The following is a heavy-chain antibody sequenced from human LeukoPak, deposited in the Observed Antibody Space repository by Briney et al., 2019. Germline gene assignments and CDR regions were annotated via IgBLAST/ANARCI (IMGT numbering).Heavy chain of an antibody. CDR1: GYTFTSYY. D-gene: IGHD2-2*01. V-gene: IGHV1-46*01. J-gene: IGHJ4*02. Sequence: ASVTVSCTASGYTFTSYYMHWVRQAPGQGLEWMGIINPSGGSTSYAQKFQGRVTVTRDMSTSTVYMELSSLRSEDTAVYYCAVITSADYWGQGTLVTVSS. CDR2: INPSGGST. CDR3: AVITSADY.